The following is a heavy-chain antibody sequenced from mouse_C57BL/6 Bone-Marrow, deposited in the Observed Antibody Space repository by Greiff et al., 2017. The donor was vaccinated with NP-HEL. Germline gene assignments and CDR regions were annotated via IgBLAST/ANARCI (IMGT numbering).Heavy chain of an antibody. J-gene: IGHJ2*01. Sequence: VQLKESGGGLVQPGGSLSLSCAASGFTFTDYYMSWIRQPPGKALEWLGFIRNKANGYTTEYSASVKGRFTISRDNSQSILYLQMNALRAEDSATYYCARYRDYGRGFDYWGQGTTLTVSS. CDR2: IRNKANGYTT. V-gene: IGHV7-3*01. D-gene: IGHD1-1*01. CDR1: GFTFTDYY. CDR3: ARYRDYGRGFDY.